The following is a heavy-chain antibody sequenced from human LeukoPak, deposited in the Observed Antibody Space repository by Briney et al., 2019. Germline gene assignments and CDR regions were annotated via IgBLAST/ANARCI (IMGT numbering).Heavy chain of an antibody. CDR2: IYTSGST. CDR3: ARHIAVAAKPYYFDY. J-gene: IGHJ4*02. CDR1: GGSISSYY. V-gene: IGHV4-4*07. Sequence: SETLSLTCTVSGGSISSYYWSWIRQPAGKGLEWIGRIYTSGSTNYNPSLKSRVTMSVDTSKNQFSLKLSSVTAADTAVYYCARHIAVAAKPYYFDYWGQGTLVTVSS. D-gene: IGHD6-19*01.